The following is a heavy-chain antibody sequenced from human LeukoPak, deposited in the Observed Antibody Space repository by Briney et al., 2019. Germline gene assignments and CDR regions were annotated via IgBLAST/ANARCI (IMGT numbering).Heavy chain of an antibody. Sequence: GGSLRLSCAASGFTFDDYAMHWVRQAPGKGLEWVSVIYSGGSTYYADSVKGRFTISRDNSKNTLYLQMNSLRAEDTAVYYCARGGGIVGATGDAFDIWGQGTMVTVSS. V-gene: IGHV3-53*01. CDR2: IYSGGST. J-gene: IGHJ3*02. CDR1: GFTFDDYA. D-gene: IGHD1-26*01. CDR3: ARGGGIVGATGDAFDI.